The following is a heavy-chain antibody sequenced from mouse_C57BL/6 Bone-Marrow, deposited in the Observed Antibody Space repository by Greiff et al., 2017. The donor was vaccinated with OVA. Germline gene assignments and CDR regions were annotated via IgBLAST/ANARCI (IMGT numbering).Heavy chain of an antibody. CDR1: GFNINDDY. D-gene: IGHD1-1*01. CDR2: IDPENGDT. Sequence: VQLQQSGAELVRPGASVKLSCTASGFNINDDYMHWVKQRPEQGLEWIGWIDPENGDTEYASKFQGKATITADTSSNTAYLQLSSLTSEDTAVYYGTTSFITTVVATDFDYWGQGTTLTVSS. J-gene: IGHJ2*01. V-gene: IGHV14-4*01. CDR3: TTSFITTVVATDFDY.